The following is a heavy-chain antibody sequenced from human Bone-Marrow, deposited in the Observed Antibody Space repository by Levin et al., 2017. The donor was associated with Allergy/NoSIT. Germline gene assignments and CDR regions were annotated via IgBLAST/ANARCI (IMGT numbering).Heavy chain of an antibody. V-gene: IGHV1-2*02. CDR2: INPKSGGT. CDR3: ARAMRGSGTPPNSDW. J-gene: IGHJ4*01. D-gene: IGHD3-10*01. CDR1: GYTFTDYF. Sequence: GGSLRLSCKSSGYTFTDYFLHWVRQAPGQGLEWMGWINPKSGGTNYAHKFRGRVTLTRDTSMTTVYMELSRLRSDDTAVFYCARAMRGSGTPPNSDWWGHATLVAAAS.